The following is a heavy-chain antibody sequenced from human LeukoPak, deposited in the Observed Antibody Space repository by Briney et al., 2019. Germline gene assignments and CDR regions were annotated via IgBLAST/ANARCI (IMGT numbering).Heavy chain of an antibody. CDR3: ARDRRDTTMIKGPFDY. CDR1: GFTFSSYG. J-gene: IGHJ4*02. V-gene: IGHV3-33*01. Sequence: GGSLRLSCAASGFTFSSYGMHWVRQAPAKGLEWVAVIWSDGSNTYYADSVKGRFTISRDNSENTLYLQMSSLRAEDTAVYYCARDRRDTTMIKGPFDYWGQGALVTVS. CDR2: IWSDGSNT. D-gene: IGHD5-18*01.